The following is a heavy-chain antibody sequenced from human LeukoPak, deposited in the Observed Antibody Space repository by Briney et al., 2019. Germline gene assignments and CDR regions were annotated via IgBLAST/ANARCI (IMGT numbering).Heavy chain of an antibody. CDR1: GFTFSGYA. D-gene: IGHD3-22*01. CDR3: ARSSERKYYFDY. CDR2: ISGSGGST. Sequence: GGSLRLSCAASGFTFSGYAMTWVRQAPGKGLEWVSGISGSGGSTDYADSVRGRFTISRDNSKNTLYLQMNSLRAEDTAVYYCARSSERKYYFDYWGQGTLVTVSS. J-gene: IGHJ4*02. V-gene: IGHV3-23*01.